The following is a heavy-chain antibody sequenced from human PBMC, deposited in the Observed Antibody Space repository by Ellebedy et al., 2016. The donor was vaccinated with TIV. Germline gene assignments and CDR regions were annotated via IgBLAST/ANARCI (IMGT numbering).Heavy chain of an antibody. CDR3: ARDMVAAVYYFDY. D-gene: IGHD6-25*01. Sequence: AASVKVSCKSSGYTFIDYGVTWVRQAPGQGLDWMGWVSAYSGNTNYAQKLQGRVTMTTDTSTSTAYMELRSLRSDDTAVYYCARDMVAAVYYFDYWGQGTLVTVSS. CDR1: GYTFIDYG. J-gene: IGHJ4*02. CDR2: VSAYSGNT. V-gene: IGHV1-18*01.